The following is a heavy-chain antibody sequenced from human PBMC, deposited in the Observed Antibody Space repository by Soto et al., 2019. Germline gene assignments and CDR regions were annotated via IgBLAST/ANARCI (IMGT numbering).Heavy chain of an antibody. CDR3: AKFYSWPEDNWFDP. J-gene: IGHJ5*02. CDR1: GFTFSSYA. D-gene: IGHD5-18*01. CDR2: FSGSGVST. Sequence: GGSLRLSCAASGFTFSSYAMSWVRQAPGKGLEWVSAFSGSGVSTYYADSVKGRFTISRDNSKNTLYLQMNSLRAEDTAVYYCAKFYSWPEDNWFDPWGQGTLVTVSS. V-gene: IGHV3-23*01.